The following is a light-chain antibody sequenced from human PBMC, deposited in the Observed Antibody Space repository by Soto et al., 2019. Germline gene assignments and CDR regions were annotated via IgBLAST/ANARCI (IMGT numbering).Light chain of an antibody. CDR1: QSVSSN. J-gene: IGKJ1*01. V-gene: IGKV3-15*01. CDR3: XQYNNWPPWT. CDR2: GAS. Sequence: EIVMTQSPATLSVSPGERXTLSXRASQSVSSNLAWYQQKPGQAPRLLIYGASTRATGIPARFSGSGSGTEFTLTISSLQSEDFAVYYCXQYNNWPPWTFGQGTKVEIK.